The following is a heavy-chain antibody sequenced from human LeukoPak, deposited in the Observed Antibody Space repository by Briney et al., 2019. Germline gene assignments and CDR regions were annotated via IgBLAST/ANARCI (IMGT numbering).Heavy chain of an antibody. CDR3: ASRRDCSGGSCYDGLYYYGVDV. J-gene: IGHJ6*02. V-gene: IGHV1-8*01. CDR2: MNPNSGNT. D-gene: IGHD2-15*01. CDR1: GYTFTSYD. Sequence: ASVKVSCKASGYTFTSYDINWVRQATGQGLEWMGWMNPNSGNTGYAQKFQGRVTMTRNTSISTAYMELSSLRSEDTAVYYCASRRDCSGGSCYDGLYYYGVDVWGQGTTVTVSS.